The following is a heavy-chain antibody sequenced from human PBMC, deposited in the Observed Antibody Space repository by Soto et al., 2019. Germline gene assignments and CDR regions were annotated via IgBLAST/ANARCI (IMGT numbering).Heavy chain of an antibody. Sequence: GGSLRLSCAASGFTFSSYSMNWVRQAPGKGLEWVSSISSSSSYIYYAGSVKGRFTISRDNAKNSLYLQMNSLRAEDTAVYYCAGIIVVVPAASTDAFDIWGQGTMVTVS. D-gene: IGHD2-2*01. V-gene: IGHV3-21*01. J-gene: IGHJ3*02. CDR2: ISSSSSYI. CDR3: AGIIVVVPAASTDAFDI. CDR1: GFTFSSYS.